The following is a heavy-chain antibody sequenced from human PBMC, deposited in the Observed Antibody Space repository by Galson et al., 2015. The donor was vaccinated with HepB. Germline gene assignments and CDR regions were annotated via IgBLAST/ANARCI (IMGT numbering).Heavy chain of an antibody. CDR1: GFPFSNFA. CDR3: ARDAPSYSTTWNYFEY. V-gene: IGHV3-30*04. Sequence: SLRLSCAGSGFPFSNFALHWVRQSPGKGLEWLAVISYDGTDKKYAGSVKGRFSVSRDNSKNTLHLQINGLRTEDTAVYFCARDAPSYSTTWNYFEYWGQGAPVTVSS. CDR2: ISYDGTDK. D-gene: IGHD6-13*01. J-gene: IGHJ4*02.